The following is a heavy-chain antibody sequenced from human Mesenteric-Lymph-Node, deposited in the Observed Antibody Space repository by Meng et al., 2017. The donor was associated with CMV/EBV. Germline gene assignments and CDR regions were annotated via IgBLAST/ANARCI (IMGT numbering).Heavy chain of an antibody. J-gene: IGHJ4*02. CDR1: GGSVSSGSYY. Sequence: SETLSLTCTVSGGSVSSGSYYWSWIRQPPGKGLEWIGYIYYSGSTNYNPSLKSRVTISVDTSKNQFSLKLSSVTAADTAVYYCARDLVGNWNFDYWGQGTLVT. V-gene: IGHV4-61*01. CDR3: ARDLVGNWNFDY. D-gene: IGHD1-20*01. CDR2: IYYSGST.